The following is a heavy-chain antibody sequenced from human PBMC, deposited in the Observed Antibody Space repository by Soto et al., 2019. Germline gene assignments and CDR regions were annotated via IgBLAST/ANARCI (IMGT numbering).Heavy chain of an antibody. J-gene: IGHJ4*02. Sequence: PGGSLRLSCAASGFTFSSYGMHWVRQAPGKGLEWVAVISYDGSNKYYADSVKGRFTISRDNSKNTLYLQMNSLRAEDTAVYYCAKNWTVVVITDFLDYWGQGTLVPVSP. CDR2: ISYDGSNK. D-gene: IGHD3-22*01. CDR3: AKNWTVVVITDFLDY. V-gene: IGHV3-30*18. CDR1: GFTFSSYG.